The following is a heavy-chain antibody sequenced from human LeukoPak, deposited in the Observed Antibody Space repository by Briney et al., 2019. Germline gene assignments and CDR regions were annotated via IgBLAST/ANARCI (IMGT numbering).Heavy chain of an antibody. Sequence: SETLSLTCAVYGGSFSGYYWSWIRQPPGKGLEWIGEINHSGSTNYNPSLKSRVTISVDTSKNQFSLKLSSVTAADTAVYYCATDIQRGIPAPVDRDYWGQGTLVTVSS. CDR3: ATDIQRGIPAPVDRDY. CDR1: GGSFSGYY. J-gene: IGHJ4*02. CDR2: INHSGST. D-gene: IGHD6-13*01. V-gene: IGHV4-34*01.